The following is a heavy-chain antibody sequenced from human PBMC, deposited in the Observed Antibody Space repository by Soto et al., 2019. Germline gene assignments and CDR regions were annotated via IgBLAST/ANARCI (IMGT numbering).Heavy chain of an antibody. CDR1: GGSISSGGYY. Sequence: QVQLQESGPGLVKPSQTLSLTCTVSGGSISSGGYYWSWIRQHPGKGLEWIGYIYYSGSTYYNPYLKGRVTISVDTSKNEFSLKLSSVTAADTAVYYCAREQYYGSGSRGDGTDVWGQGTTVTVSS. D-gene: IGHD3-10*01. CDR2: IYYSGST. V-gene: IGHV4-31*03. J-gene: IGHJ6*02. CDR3: AREQYYGSGSRGDGTDV.